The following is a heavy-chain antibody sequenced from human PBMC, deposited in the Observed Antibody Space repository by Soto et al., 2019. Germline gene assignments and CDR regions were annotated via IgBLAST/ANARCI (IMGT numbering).Heavy chain of an antibody. D-gene: IGHD3-3*01. Sequence: PLESLMISRSGSGYRLTSYWIGWVRQMLGKGLEWLGIIYPGDSDTRYSPSFQGQVTISADRSISTAYLQWSSLKASDTAMYYCARLEYSTIFGVFPFADAFDIWGQGTMVTFSS. V-gene: IGHV5-51*01. CDR3: ARLEYSTIFGVFPFADAFDI. CDR1: GYRLTSYW. CDR2: IYPGDSDT. J-gene: IGHJ3*02.